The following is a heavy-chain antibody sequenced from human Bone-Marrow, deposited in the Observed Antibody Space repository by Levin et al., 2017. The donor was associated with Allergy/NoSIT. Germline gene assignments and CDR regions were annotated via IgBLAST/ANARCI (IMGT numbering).Heavy chain of an antibody. J-gene: IGHJ6*02. D-gene: IGHD6-13*01. CDR1: GFSFDDHA. V-gene: IGHV3-9*01. CDR3: ARAAGAAGRGGLDV. CDR2: ISWKSGGI. Sequence: PGGSLRLSCIGSGFSFDDHAMHWVRQAPGRGLEWVSGISWKSGGIGYAESVKGRFTISRDNAKNSLYLQMDSLRPEDTALYYCARAAGAAGRGGLDVWGQGTTVTVSS.